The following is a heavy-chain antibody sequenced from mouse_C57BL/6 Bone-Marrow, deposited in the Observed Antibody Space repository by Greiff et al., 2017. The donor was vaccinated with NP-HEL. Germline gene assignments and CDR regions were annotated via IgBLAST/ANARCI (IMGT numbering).Heavy chain of an antibody. CDR2: ISDGGSYT. J-gene: IGHJ2*01. CDR1: GFTFSSYA. Sequence: EVQVVESGGGLVKPGGFLKLFRAAFGFTFSSYAMSWVRQTPEKRPEWVATISDGGSYTYYPDNVKGRFTISRDNAKNNLYLQMSHLKSEDTAMYYCAREVYGNYYFDYWGQGTTLTVSS. D-gene: IGHD2-1*01. V-gene: IGHV5-4*01. CDR3: AREVYGNYYFDY.